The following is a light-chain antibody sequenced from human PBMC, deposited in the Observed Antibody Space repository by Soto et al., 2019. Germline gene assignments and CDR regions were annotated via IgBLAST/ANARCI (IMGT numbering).Light chain of an antibody. CDR3: LFYYGGAVI. V-gene: IGLV7-43*01. Sequence: QTVVTQEPSLTVSPGGTVTLTCASSTGAVTSGHYTNWLQQKPGQAPRALIYSTDTKHSWTPARFSGSLLGGKAALTLSGAQPEDEADYYCLFYYGGAVIFGGGTQLTFL. CDR1: TGAVTSGHY. J-gene: IGLJ2*01. CDR2: STD.